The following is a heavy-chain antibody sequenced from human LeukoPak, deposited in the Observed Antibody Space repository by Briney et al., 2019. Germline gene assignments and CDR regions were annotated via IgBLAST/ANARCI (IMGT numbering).Heavy chain of an antibody. D-gene: IGHD3-16*02. CDR1: GFTFSDYG. J-gene: IGHJ4*02. CDR3: SRNEELSAAVDY. V-gene: IGHV3-33*03. Sequence: GGSLRLSCAASGFTFSDYGMHWVRQAPGKGLEWVAVIWYDGRNQWYVDSVKGRFTISRDNSKNTLYLQMNSLRPEDTAVFYCSRNEELSAAVDYWGQGTLVTVSP. CDR2: IWYDGRNQ.